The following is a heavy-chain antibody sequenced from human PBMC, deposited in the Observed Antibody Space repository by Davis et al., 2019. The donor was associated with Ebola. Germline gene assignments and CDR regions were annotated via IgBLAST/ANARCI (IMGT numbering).Heavy chain of an antibody. V-gene: IGHV3-23*01. D-gene: IGHD2-15*01. CDR3: AKQGYCSGGSCYRNFDY. Sequence: GGSLRLSCAASGFTFSSYAMSWVRQAPGKGLEWVSTISSSGSSTYYADSVKGRFTISRDNSKNTLYLQMNSLRTEDTAVYYCAKQGYCSGGSCYRNFDYWGQGTLVTVSS. CDR2: ISSSGSST. J-gene: IGHJ4*02. CDR1: GFTFSSYA.